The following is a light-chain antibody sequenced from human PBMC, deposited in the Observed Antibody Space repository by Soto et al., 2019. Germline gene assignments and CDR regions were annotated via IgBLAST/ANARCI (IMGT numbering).Light chain of an antibody. J-gene: IGLJ3*02. CDR3: CSFAGGTTFWL. V-gene: IGLV2-23*02. Sequence: QSALTQPASVSGSPGQTITISCTGTSSDIGGYDVVSWYQQHPGKAPKLPIYEVAKRPSGVSNRFSGSKSGSTASLTVSGLQAEDEADYHCCSFAGGTTFWLFGGGTKLTVL. CDR2: EVA. CDR1: SSDIGGYDV.